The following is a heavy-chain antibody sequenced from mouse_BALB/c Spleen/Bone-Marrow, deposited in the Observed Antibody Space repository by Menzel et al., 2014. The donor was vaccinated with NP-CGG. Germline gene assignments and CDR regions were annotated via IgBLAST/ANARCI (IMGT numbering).Heavy chain of an antibody. CDR1: GFTFSSYD. Sequence: EVQGVESGGVLVQPGGSLKLSCAASGFTFSSYDMSWVRQTPDKRLGLVATINTNGGTTYYPDSVKGRFTISRDNAKSTLYLQMSSLKSADTAIYYCARNRYDWFAYWGQGTLVTVSA. V-gene: IGHV5-6-3*01. D-gene: IGHD2-14*01. J-gene: IGHJ3*01. CDR3: ARNRYDWFAY. CDR2: INTNGGTT.